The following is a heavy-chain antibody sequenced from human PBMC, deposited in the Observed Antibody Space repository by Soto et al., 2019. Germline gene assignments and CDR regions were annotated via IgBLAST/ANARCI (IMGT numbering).Heavy chain of an antibody. CDR1: GFTFSSYW. J-gene: IGHJ4*02. CDR2: INSDGSST. D-gene: IGHD1-26*01. Sequence: EVQLVESGGGLVQPGGSLRLSCAASGFTFSSYWMHWVRQAPGKGLVWVSRINSDGSSTSYADSVKGRFTISRDNAKNTLYLQMNRRRAEDTAVYYCARAMGGGSYGESDYWGQGTLVTVSS. V-gene: IGHV3-74*01. CDR3: ARAMGGGSYGESDY.